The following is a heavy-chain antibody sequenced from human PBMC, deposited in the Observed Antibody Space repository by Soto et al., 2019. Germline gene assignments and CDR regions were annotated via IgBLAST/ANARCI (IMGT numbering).Heavy chain of an antibody. D-gene: IGHD6-13*01. CDR2: IGSSSTTI. CDR1: GFTFSSYS. V-gene: IGHV3-48*01. Sequence: LRLSCAASGFTFSSYSFNWVRQAPGKGLEWLSYIGSSSTTIYYADSVKGRFIISRDNAKNSLYLQMNSLRPEDTAVYYCAREQQLAFDNWGQGTRVTVSS. CDR3: AREQQLAFDN. J-gene: IGHJ4*02.